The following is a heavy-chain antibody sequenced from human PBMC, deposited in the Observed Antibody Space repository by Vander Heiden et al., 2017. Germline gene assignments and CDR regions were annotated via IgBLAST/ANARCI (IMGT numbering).Heavy chain of an antibody. J-gene: IGHJ1*01. D-gene: IGHD7-27*01. Sequence: QVQLQESGPGLVKPSETLSLTCSVSGDSVISNPYRWSWVRQPPGKGLEWVGYMSSDGIGSANYSPSLKSRLTISVDTSKKQLSLRLTSVTAADTAVYYCARDNWGSREFWGQGTLGTVSS. CDR3: ARDNWGSREF. CDR1: GDSVISNPYR. V-gene: IGHV4-61*01. CDR2: MSSDGIGSA.